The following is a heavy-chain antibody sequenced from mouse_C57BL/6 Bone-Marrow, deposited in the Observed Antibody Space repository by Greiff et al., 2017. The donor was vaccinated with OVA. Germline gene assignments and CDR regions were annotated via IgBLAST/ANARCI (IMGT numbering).Heavy chain of an antibody. CDR2: IDPSDSYT. CDR1: GYTFTSYW. D-gene: IGHD2-14*01. CDR3: ARKGNTTLPYRGNAMDY. Sequence: QVQLQQSGAELVKPGASVKLSCKASGYTFTSYWMQWVKQRPGQGLEWIGEIDPSDSYTNYNQKFKGKATLTVDTSSSTAYMQLSSLTSEDSAVYYCARKGNTTLPYRGNAMDYWGQGTSVTVSS. J-gene: IGHJ4*01. V-gene: IGHV1-50*01.